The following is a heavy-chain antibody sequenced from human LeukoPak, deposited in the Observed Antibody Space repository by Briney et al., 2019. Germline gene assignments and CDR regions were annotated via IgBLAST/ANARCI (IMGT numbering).Heavy chain of an antibody. CDR2: IYYSGST. J-gene: IGHJ6*04. V-gene: IGHV4-59*01. Sequence: SETLSLTCTVSGGSISSYQWSWIRQPPGKGLEWIGYIYYSGSTDYNPSLKSRVTITLDTCKNHLSLKMSSVTAAAMAVYYCARSPPLGFLREAFEMDVWGKGTTVTISS. CDR1: GGSISSYQ. CDR3: ARSPPLGFLREAFEMDV. D-gene: IGHD3-10*01.